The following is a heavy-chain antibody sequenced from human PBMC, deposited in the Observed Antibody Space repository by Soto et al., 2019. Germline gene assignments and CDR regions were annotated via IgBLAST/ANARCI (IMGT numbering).Heavy chain of an antibody. CDR1: GFTFSSYG. D-gene: IGHD3-10*01. Sequence: GGSLRLSCAASGFTFSSYGMHWVRQAPGKGLEWVAVISYDGSNKYYADSVKGRFTISRDNSKNTLYLQMNSLRAEDTAVYYCAKERVTMVRGVIIEGYYYYYGMDVWGQGTTVTVSS. V-gene: IGHV3-30*18. CDR2: ISYDGSNK. J-gene: IGHJ6*02. CDR3: AKERVTMVRGVIIEGYYYYYGMDV.